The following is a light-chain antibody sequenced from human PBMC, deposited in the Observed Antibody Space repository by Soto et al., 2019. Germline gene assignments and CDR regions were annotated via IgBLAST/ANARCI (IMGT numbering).Light chain of an antibody. CDR3: QKYGSTPLT. CDR1: QSVRSNY. CDR2: DAS. Sequence: EIVLKQSPDTLSLSPGERATLSCRASQSVRSNYLAWYQQKPGQAPRFLIYDASSRATGIPDRFSGSGSGTDFTLTISRLEPEDFAVYYCQKYGSTPLTFGGGTKVDIK. V-gene: IGKV3-20*01. J-gene: IGKJ4*01.